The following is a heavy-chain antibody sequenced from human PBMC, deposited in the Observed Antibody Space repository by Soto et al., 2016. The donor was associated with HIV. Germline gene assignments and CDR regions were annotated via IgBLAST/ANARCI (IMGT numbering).Heavy chain of an antibody. J-gene: IGHJ4*02. Sequence: VQLQESGPGLVKPSETLSLTCTVSGGSISSYYWSWIRQPPGKGLEWIGYIYYSGSTNYNPSLKSRVTISVDTSKNQFSLKLSSVTAADTAVYYCARVSASVIDYWGQGTLVTVSS. D-gene: IGHD2-21*01. CDR3: ARVSASVIDY. CDR2: IYYSGST. CDR1: GGSISSYY. V-gene: IGHV4-59*01.